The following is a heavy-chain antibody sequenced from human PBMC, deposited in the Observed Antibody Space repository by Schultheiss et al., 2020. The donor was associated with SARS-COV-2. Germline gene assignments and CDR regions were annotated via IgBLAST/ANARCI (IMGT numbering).Heavy chain of an antibody. CDR3: ARDLGSYYDSSGYDY. CDR2: INAGNGNT. CDR1: GYTFTSYD. Sequence: ASVKVSCKASGYTFTSYDINWVRQAPGQRLEWMGWINAGNGNTKYSQKFQGRVTMTRDTSISTAYMELSRLRSDDTAVYYCARDLGSYYDSSGYDYWGQGTLVTVSS. V-gene: IGHV1-2*02. J-gene: IGHJ4*02. D-gene: IGHD3-22*01.